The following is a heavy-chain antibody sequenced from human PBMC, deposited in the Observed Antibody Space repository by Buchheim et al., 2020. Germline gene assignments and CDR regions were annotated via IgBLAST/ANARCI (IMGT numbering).Heavy chain of an antibody. CDR2: INHSGST. J-gene: IGHJ1*01. V-gene: IGHV4-34*01. CDR3: ARGRRNAIYSSSWYVYFQH. D-gene: IGHD6-13*01. CDR1: GGSFSGYY. Sequence: QVQLQQWGAGLLKPSETLSLTCAVYGGSFSGYYWSWIRQPPGKGLEWIGEINHSGSTNYNPSLKSRVTISADTSKNPFSLQLSSVTAADTAVYYCARGRRNAIYSSSWYVYFQHWGQGTL.